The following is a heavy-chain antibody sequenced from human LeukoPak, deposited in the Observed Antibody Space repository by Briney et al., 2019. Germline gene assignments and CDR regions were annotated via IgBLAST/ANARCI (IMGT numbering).Heavy chain of an antibody. J-gene: IGHJ4*02. D-gene: IGHD3-3*01. CDR1: AFGFTTSG. Sequence: PGESLRLSCATSAFGFTTSGVHWVRQGPGEGLEWVAFMRPDGTSKYYGSSVKGRFAVSRDSSKNVVYLQMNSLRVEDTAVYYCAKDFSSGWCLDYWGQGTLVIVSS. CDR3: AKDFSSGWCLDY. V-gene: IGHV3-30*02. CDR2: MRPDGTSK.